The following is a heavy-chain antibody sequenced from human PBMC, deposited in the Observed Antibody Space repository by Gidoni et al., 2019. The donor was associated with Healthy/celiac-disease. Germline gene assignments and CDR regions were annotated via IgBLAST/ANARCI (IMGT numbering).Heavy chain of an antibody. CDR1: GFTFSSYG. CDR2: IWYDGSNK. CDR3: ARDPIYGDYAYYYYGMDV. Sequence: QVQLVESGGGVVQPGRSLSLSCAASGFTFSSYGMHWVRQAPGKGLEWVAVIWYDGSNKYYADSVKGRFTISRDNSKNTLYLQMNSLRAEDTAVYYCARDPIYGDYAYYYYGMDVWGQGTTVTVSS. D-gene: IGHD4-17*01. J-gene: IGHJ6*02. V-gene: IGHV3-33*01.